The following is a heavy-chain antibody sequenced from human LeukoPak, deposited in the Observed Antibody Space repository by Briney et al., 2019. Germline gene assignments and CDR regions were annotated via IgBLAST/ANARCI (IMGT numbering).Heavy chain of an antibody. V-gene: IGHV4-59*01. Sequence: ASETLFLTCTVSGGSISSYYWNWIRQPPGKALEWIGYIYYSGSTNYNPSLKSRVTISVDTSKNQFSLKLSSVTAADAAVYYCARGCSSTSCDPYYYYAMDVWGQGTTVTVSS. CDR2: IYYSGST. J-gene: IGHJ6*02. CDR3: ARGCSSTSCDPYYYYAMDV. CDR1: GGSISSYY. D-gene: IGHD2-2*01.